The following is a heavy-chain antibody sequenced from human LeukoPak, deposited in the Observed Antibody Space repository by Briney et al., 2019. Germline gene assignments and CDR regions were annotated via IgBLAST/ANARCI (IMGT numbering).Heavy chain of an antibody. CDR2: ISGSGNST. V-gene: IGHV3-23*01. J-gene: IGHJ4*02. Sequence: GGSLRLSCAASGFTFGNAWMSWVRQAPGKGLEWVSVISGSGNSTYYADSVKGRFTVSRDNSKDTLYLQMNSLRAEDTALCYCARNDDYGGNGYFDYWGQGTLVTGSS. D-gene: IGHD4-23*01. CDR3: ARNDDYGGNGYFDY. CDR1: GFTFGNAW.